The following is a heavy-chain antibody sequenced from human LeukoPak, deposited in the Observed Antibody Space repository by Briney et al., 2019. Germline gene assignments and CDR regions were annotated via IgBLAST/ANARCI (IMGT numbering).Heavy chain of an antibody. CDR1: GGSISSYY. CDR3: ARGSHYDILTGYYRPVYYFDY. CDR2: IYYSGST. D-gene: IGHD3-9*01. V-gene: IGHV4-59*01. Sequence: SETLSLTCTVSGGSISSYYWSWIRQPPGKGLEWIGYIYYSGSTNYNPSLKSRVTISVDTSKNQFSLKLSSVTAADTAVYYCARGSHYDILTGYYRPVYYFDYWGQGTLVTVSS. J-gene: IGHJ4*02.